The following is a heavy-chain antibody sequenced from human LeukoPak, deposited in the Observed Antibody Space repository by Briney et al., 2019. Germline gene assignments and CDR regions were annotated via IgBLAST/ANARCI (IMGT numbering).Heavy chain of an antibody. D-gene: IGHD6-19*01. V-gene: IGHV4-59*01. J-gene: IGHJ3*02. CDR3: ARASGWYEDAFDI. CDR2: IYYSGST. CDR1: GGSISSYY. Sequence: SETLSLTCTVSGGSISSYYWSWIRQPPGKGLEWIGYIYYSGSTNYNPSLKSRVTISVDTSKNQFSLKLSSVTAADTAVYYCARASGWYEDAFDIWGQGTMVTVSS.